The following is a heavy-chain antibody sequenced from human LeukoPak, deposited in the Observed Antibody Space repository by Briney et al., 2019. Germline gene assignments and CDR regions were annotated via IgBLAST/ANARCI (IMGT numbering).Heavy chain of an antibody. CDR1: GGSISSYY. Sequence: SETLSLTCTVSGGSISSYYWSWIRQPPGKGLEWIGYIYYSGSTNYNPSLKSRVTISVDTSKNQFSLKLSSVTAADTAVYYCARVRRYNWNDDAFDIWGQGTMVTVSS. J-gene: IGHJ3*02. V-gene: IGHV4-59*01. CDR3: ARVRRYNWNDDAFDI. CDR2: IYYSGST. D-gene: IGHD1-20*01.